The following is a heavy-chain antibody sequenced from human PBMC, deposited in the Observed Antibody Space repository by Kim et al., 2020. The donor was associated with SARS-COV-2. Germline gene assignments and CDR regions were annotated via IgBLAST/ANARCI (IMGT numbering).Heavy chain of an antibody. D-gene: IGHD7-27*01. CDR3: ARGLWGKGIYYYYYMDV. CDR2: IIPILAIA. Sequence: SVKVSCKASGGTFSSYAISWVRQAPGQGLEWMGRIIPILAIANYAQKFQGRVTITADKSTSTAYMELSSLRSEDTAVYYCARGLWGKGIYYYYYMDVWGKGTTVTVSS. CDR1: GGTFSSYA. V-gene: IGHV1-69*04. J-gene: IGHJ6*03.